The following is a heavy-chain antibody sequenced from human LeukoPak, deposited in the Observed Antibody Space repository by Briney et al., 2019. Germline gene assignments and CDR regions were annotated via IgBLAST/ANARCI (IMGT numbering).Heavy chain of an antibody. Sequence: KSSETLSLTCTVSGGSISSHYWSWIRQPPGKGLEWIWYIYYSGSTNYNPYLKSRVTISVDTSKNQFSLKLSSVNAADTAVYYCARAAQRYCSSTSCYTWFDYWGQGTLVTVSS. D-gene: IGHD2-2*02. J-gene: IGHJ4*02. V-gene: IGHV4-59*11. CDR1: GGSISSHY. CDR2: IYYSGST. CDR3: ARAAQRYCSSTSCYTWFDY.